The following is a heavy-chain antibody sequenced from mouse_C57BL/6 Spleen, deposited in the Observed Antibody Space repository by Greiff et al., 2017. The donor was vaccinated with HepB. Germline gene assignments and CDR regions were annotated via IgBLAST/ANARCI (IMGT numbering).Heavy chain of an antibody. CDR3: ARSGVYDSWFAY. CDR2: INPSNGGT. J-gene: IGHJ3*01. Sequence: QVQLHQPGTELVKPGASVKLSCKASGYTFTSYWMHWVKQRPGQGLEWIGNINPSNGGTNYNEKFKSKATLTVDKSSSTAYMQLSSLTSEDSAVYYCARSGVYDSWFAYWGQGTLVTVSA. V-gene: IGHV1-53*01. CDR1: GYTFTSYW. D-gene: IGHD2-4*01.